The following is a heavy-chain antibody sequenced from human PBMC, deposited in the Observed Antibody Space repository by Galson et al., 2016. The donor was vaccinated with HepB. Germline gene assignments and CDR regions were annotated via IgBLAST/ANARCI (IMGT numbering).Heavy chain of an antibody. V-gene: IGHV5-51*01. D-gene: IGHD6-13*01. CDR3: AGHELHSNGGYIDA. CDR2: IYPGDSDT. CDR1: EYKFTSYW. Sequence: SGAEVNKPGESLKISCKVSEYKFTSYWIGWVRQMPEQGLEWMGTIYPGDSDTRYSPSFQGQVTISVDKSNSTAYLQWSSLKASDTAMYYCAGHELHSNGGYIDAWGQGTLVTVSS. J-gene: IGHJ4*02.